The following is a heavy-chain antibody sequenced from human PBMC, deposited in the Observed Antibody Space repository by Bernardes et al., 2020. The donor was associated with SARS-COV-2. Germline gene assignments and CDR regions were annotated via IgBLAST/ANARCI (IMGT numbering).Heavy chain of an antibody. D-gene: IGHD3-10*01. CDR2: INPNSGGT. CDR3: ARSAKGSAMVRGVFDY. J-gene: IGHJ4*02. Sequence: ASVKVSCKASGYTFTGYYMHWVRQAPGQGLEWMGWINPNSGGTNYAQKFQGRVTMTRDTSISTAYMELSRLRSDDTAVYYCARSAKGSAMVRGVFDYWGQGTLVTVSS. V-gene: IGHV1-2*02. CDR1: GYTFTGYY.